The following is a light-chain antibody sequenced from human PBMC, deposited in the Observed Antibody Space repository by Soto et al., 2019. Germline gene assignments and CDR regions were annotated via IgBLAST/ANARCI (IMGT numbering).Light chain of an antibody. CDR1: QSVSSNF. V-gene: IGKV3-20*01. J-gene: IGKJ2*01. CDR2: DAT. Sequence: EIVLTQSPGTLSLSPGQRATLSCRASQSVSSNFLACYQQKPGQAPRLLIYDATSRATGIPDSFSGSRSGTDFTLTISSLQPEDFAVDYCQHYYSSPSTFGQGTNVEIK. CDR3: QHYYSSPST.